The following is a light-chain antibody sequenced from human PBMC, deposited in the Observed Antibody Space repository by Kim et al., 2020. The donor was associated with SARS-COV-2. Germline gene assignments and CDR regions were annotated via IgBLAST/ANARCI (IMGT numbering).Light chain of an antibody. CDR3: SSYTSSITSVV. CDR2: DVS. J-gene: IGLJ2*01. CDR1: SSDVGGYNY. Sequence: QSALTQPASVSGSPGQSITISCTGTSSDVGGYNYVSWYQQHPGKAPKLMIYDVSKRPSGVSNRFSGSKSGNTASLTISGLQAEDEADYYCSSYTSSITSVVFGGGTQLTVL. V-gene: IGLV2-14*01.